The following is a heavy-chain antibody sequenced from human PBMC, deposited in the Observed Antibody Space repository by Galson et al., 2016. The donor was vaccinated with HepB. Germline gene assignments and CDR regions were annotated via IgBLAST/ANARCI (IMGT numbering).Heavy chain of an antibody. CDR2: INTNTGNP. J-gene: IGHJ5*02. D-gene: IGHD1-20*01. CDR1: GYTFTKYA. Sequence: SVKVSCKASGYTFTKYAINWVRQAPGQGLEWMGWINTNTGNPTYARGFTGRFVFSLDTSVSTTYLQISSLKADDTALYFCARATEIPGTYWFDPWGQGTLVTVSS. V-gene: IGHV7-4-1*02. CDR3: ARATEIPGTYWFDP.